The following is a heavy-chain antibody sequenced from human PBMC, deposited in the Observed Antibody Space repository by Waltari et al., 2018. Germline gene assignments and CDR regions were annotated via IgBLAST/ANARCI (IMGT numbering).Heavy chain of an antibody. V-gene: IGHV4-38-2*02. J-gene: IGHJ2*01. Sequence: QVQLQESGPGLVKPSETLSLTCTVSGYSISSGYYWGWIRQPPGKGLEWIGSIYHSGSTDYNPSLKSRVTISVDTSKNQFSLKLSSVTAADTAVYYCAREVVPAAEVNFDLWGRGTLVTVSS. CDR1: GYSISSGYY. CDR3: AREVVPAAEVNFDL. CDR2: IYHSGST. D-gene: IGHD2-2*01.